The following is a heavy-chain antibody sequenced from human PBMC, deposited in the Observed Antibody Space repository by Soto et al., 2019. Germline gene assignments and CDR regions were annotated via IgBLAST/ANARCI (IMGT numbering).Heavy chain of an antibody. V-gene: IGHV3-7*05. CDR2: IKQDGSEK. Sequence: PGGSLRLSCAASGFTFSSYWMSWVRQAPGKGLEWVANIKQDGSEKYYVDSVKGRFTISRDNAKNSLYLQMNSLRAEDTAVYYCARVPPLRFLERRSGFYFDYWGQGTLVTVSS. D-gene: IGHD3-3*01. J-gene: IGHJ4*02. CDR1: GFTFSSYW. CDR3: ARVPPLRFLERRSGFYFDY.